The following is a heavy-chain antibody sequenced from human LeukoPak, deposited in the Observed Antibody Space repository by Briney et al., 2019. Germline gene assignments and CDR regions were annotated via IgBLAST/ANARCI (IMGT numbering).Heavy chain of an antibody. Sequence: SETLSLTCAVYGGSFSGYYWSWIRQPPGKGLEWIGEINHSGSTNYNPSLKSRVTISVDTSKNQFSLKLSSVTAADTAVYYCARGWSPWIQLWSRYFAFDIWGQGTMVTVSS. D-gene: IGHD5-18*01. CDR1: GGSFSGYY. J-gene: IGHJ3*02. V-gene: IGHV4-34*01. CDR3: ARGWSPWIQLWSRYFAFDI. CDR2: INHSGST.